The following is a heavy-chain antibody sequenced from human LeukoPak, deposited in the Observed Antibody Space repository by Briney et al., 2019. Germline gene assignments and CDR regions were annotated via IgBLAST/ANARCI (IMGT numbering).Heavy chain of an antibody. CDR3: ARGLSARWLPYYYYVMDG. CDR1: GGSFSGYY. J-gene: IGHJ6*02. Sequence: SETLSLTCAVYGGSFSGYYWSWIRQPPGKGLEWIGEINHSGSTNYNPSLKSRVTISVDTSKNQFSLKLSSVTAADTAAYYCARGLSARWLPYYYYVMDGWGQGTTVTVSS. CDR2: INHSGST. V-gene: IGHV4-34*01. D-gene: IGHD5-24*01.